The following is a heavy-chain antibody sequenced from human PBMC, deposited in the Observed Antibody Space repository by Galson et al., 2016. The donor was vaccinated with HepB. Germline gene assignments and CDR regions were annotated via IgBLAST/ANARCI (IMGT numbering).Heavy chain of an antibody. CDR3: ANGGGYSYATLVDY. V-gene: IGHV3-23*01. CDR1: GFSFSNYG. CDR2: ISGSGGST. Sequence: SLRLSCAASGFSFSNYGMSWVRQAPGKGLEWVSGISGSGGSTNYGDSVRGRFTISRDNSKNTLYLQMNSLRAEDTAVYYCANGGGYSYATLVDYWGQGTLVTVSS. J-gene: IGHJ4*02. D-gene: IGHD5-18*01.